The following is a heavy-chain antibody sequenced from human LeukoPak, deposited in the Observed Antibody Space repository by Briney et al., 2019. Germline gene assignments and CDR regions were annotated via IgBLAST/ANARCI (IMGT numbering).Heavy chain of an antibody. D-gene: IGHD1-14*01. CDR3: ARSATGGDLNWLDP. CDR2: IFTSGST. V-gene: IGHV4-4*07. Sequence: SETLSLTCTVSDDSVSTRNYYWKWIRQPAGKGLEWIGRIFTSGSTNYSPSLKGRVAISLDKSRNQFSLKMTSLTAADTAVYFCARSATGGDLNWLDPWGQGTLVTVSS. J-gene: IGHJ5*02. CDR1: DDSVSTRNYY.